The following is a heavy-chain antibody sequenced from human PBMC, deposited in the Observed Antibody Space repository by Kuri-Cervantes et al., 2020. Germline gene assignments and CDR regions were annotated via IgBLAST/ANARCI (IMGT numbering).Heavy chain of an antibody. CDR3: ARLDYSESWFDY. Sequence: ESLKISCTVSGGSISSYYWSWIRQPPGKGLEWIGYIYYSGSTVYNPSLKSRVTISVDTSKNQFSLQLSSVTAADTAVYYCARLDYSESWFDYWGQGTLVTVSS. CDR2: IYYSGST. CDR1: GGSISSYY. D-gene: IGHD1-26*01. V-gene: IGHV4-59*08. J-gene: IGHJ4*02.